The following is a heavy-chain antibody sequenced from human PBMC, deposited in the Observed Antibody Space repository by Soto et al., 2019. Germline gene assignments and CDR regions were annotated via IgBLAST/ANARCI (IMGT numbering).Heavy chain of an antibody. D-gene: IGHD2-15*01. CDR3: ARDCSGGSCYPGMDV. CDR1: GFNFSSYT. Sequence: EVQLVESGGGLVKPGGSLRLSCAASGFNFSSYTFNWVRQAPGKRLEWLSSISSSGYIFSTDSVRGRFTISRDNAKNSVYLQINSLRAEDTAVYFCARDCSGGSCYPGMDVWGQGTTVTVSS. CDR2: ISSSGYI. J-gene: IGHJ6*02. V-gene: IGHV3-21*01.